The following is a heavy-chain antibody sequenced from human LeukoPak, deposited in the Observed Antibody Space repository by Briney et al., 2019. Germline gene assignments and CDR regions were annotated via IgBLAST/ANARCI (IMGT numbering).Heavy chain of an antibody. CDR2: TYYRSKWYN. CDR3: AREYCSTTTCYGDY. J-gene: IGHJ4*02. CDR1: GDTVSADSAS. Sequence: SQTLSLTCAISGDTVSADSASWNWIRQSPSRGLEWLGRTYYRSKWYNDYAVSVKSRITINSDTSKNQFSLQLNSVTPEDTAVYYCAREYCSTTTCYGDYWGQGTLVTVSS. V-gene: IGHV6-1*01. D-gene: IGHD2-2*01.